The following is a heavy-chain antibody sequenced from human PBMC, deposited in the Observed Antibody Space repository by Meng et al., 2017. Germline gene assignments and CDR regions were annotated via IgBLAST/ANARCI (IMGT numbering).Heavy chain of an antibody. V-gene: IGHV3-7*01. Sequence: GGSLRLSCAASGFTFSSYWMSWVRQAPGKGLEWVANIKQDGSEKYYVDSVKGRFTISRDNAKNSLYLQMNSLRAEDTAVYYCARDLTVTTRGSRYFDYWGQGTLVTVSS. CDR2: IKQDGSEK. CDR1: GFTFSSYW. J-gene: IGHJ4*02. D-gene: IGHD4-17*01. CDR3: ARDLTVTTRGSRYFDY.